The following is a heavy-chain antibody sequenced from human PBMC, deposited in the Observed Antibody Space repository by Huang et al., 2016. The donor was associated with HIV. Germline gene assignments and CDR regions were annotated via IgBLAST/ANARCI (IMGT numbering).Heavy chain of an antibody. CDR3: SPSGDDYFYFYMDV. D-gene: IGHD4-17*01. CDR1: GFIFNDFA. J-gene: IGHJ6*03. Sequence: QLVESGGDSVQSGRSLRLSCRGSGFIFNDFAINWFRQSQGKGLEWIGCVRGKAFGGASKSAPAVKDRFTVSRDEAKNVAFLQMDNLQVDDTAIYYCSPSGDDYFYFYMDVWGNGTTVIVS. CDR2: VRGKAFGGAS. V-gene: IGHV3-49*03.